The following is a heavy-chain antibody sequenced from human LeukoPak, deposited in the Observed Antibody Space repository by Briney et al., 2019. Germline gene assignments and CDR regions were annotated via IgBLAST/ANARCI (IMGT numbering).Heavy chain of an antibody. V-gene: IGHV1-46*01. CDR2: INPSGGST. CDR1: GYTFTSYY. CDR3: AREQYCSGGSCYSFDY. J-gene: IGHJ4*02. Sequence: ASVKLSCKASGYTFTSYYMHWVRQAPGQGLEWMGIINPSGGSTSYAQKFQGRVTMTRDTSTSTVYMELSSLRSEDTAVYYCAREQYCSGGSCYSFDYWGQGTLVTVSS. D-gene: IGHD2-15*01.